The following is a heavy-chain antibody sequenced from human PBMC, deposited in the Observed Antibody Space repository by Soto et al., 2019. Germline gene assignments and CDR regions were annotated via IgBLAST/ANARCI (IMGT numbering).Heavy chain of an antibody. Sequence: QVQLVESGGGVVQPGRSLRLSCAASGFTFSSYGMHWVRQAPGKGLEWVAVISYDGSNKYYADSVKGRFTISRDNSKNTLYLQMNSLRAEDTAVYYCAKEKATRGYSFLVDYWGQGTLVTVSS. CDR1: GFTFSSYG. D-gene: IGHD5-18*01. CDR3: AKEKATRGYSFLVDY. CDR2: ISYDGSNK. J-gene: IGHJ4*02. V-gene: IGHV3-30*18.